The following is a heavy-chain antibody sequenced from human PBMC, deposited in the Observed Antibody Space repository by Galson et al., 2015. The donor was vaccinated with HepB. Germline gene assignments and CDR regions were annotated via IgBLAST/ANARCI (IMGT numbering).Heavy chain of an antibody. Sequence: ETLSLTCTVSGGSISSSSYYWGWIRQPPGKGLEWIGSIYYSGSTYYNPSLKSRVTISVDTSKNQFSLKLSSVTAADTAVYYCARLISRGYSYGWRDRGPYFDYWGQGTLVTVSS. J-gene: IGHJ4*02. CDR3: ARLISRGYSYGWRDRGPYFDY. CDR1: GGSISSSSYY. D-gene: IGHD5-18*01. V-gene: IGHV4-39*01. CDR2: IYYSGST.